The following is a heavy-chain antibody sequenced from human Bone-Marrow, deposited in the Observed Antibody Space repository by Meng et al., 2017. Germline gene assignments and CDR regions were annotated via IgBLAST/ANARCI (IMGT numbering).Heavy chain of an antibody. CDR1: GGSFSDYN. CDR3: ARGPTTMAHDFDY. J-gene: IGHJ4*02. D-gene: IGHD4-11*01. Sequence: HVQVQHCGAGLLQHSETVYSRCVASGGSFSDYNWSGIRQPAGKGLEWIGEINHSGSTNYNPYLEGRATISVDTSQNNLSLRLSSVTAEDSAVYYCARGPTTMAHDFDYWGQGTLVTVSS. CDR2: INHSGST. V-gene: IGHV4-34*01.